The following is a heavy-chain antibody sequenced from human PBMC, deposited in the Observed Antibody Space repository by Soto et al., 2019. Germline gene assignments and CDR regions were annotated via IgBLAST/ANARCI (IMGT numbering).Heavy chain of an antibody. Sequence: QVQLVQSGAEVKKPGSSVKVSCKASGGTFSTYTISWVRQAPGQGLEWMARIIPILGITNYAQKFRGRVTIPVNKTKGTPYLGLRSLRSEAETVYYCEKDNGDYEGISGCGYWYFGLLGRGTLVSVSS. CDR3: EKDNGDYEGISGCGYWYFGL. V-gene: IGHV1-69*08. CDR2: IIPILGIT. CDR1: GGTFSTYT. D-gene: IGHD4-17*01. J-gene: IGHJ2*01.